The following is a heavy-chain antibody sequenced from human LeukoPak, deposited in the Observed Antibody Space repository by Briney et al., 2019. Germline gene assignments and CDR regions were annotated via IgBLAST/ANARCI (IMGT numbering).Heavy chain of an antibody. CDR2: IYYTGST. CDR3: ARSPLWFGGPLTPYFDY. V-gene: IGHV4-39*01. J-gene: IGHJ4*02. D-gene: IGHD3-10*01. Sequence: SETLSLTCTVSGGSISSSKYYWDWIRQPPGKGLEWIASIYYTGSTYYNPSLKSRVTMSVDTSKRQFTLKMNSETAADTAVYYCARSPLWFGGPLTPYFDYWGQGTLVTVSS. CDR1: GGSISSSKYY.